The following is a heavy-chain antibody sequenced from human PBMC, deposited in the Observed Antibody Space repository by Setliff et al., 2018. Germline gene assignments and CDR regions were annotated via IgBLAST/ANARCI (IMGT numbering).Heavy chain of an antibody. CDR2: INSSGGSA. Sequence: ASVKVSCKASGYVFINFYMYWVRQAPGQGLEWMGIINSSGGSASYAQNFQGRVTITADELTRTVYMELSSLRSEDTAIYYCARGRDGYTSNAFEFWGQGTMVTVSS. CDR3: ARGRDGYTSNAFEF. V-gene: IGHV1-46*01. D-gene: IGHD5-12*01. J-gene: IGHJ3*01. CDR1: GYVFINFY.